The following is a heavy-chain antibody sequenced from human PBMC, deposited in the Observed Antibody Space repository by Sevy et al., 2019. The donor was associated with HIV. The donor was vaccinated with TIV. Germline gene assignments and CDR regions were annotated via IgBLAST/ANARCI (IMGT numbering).Heavy chain of an antibody. Sequence: ASVTVSCKASGYTFTTNAISWVRQTPGQGLEWMGWISGYSGNTNYAQHLQGRVTMTTDTSTSTAYMELRSLRSDDTAVYYCARGRGYFDYWGQGTLVTVSS. V-gene: IGHV1-18*01. CDR3: ARGRGYFDY. J-gene: IGHJ4*02. CDR2: ISGYSGNT. CDR1: GYTFTTNA.